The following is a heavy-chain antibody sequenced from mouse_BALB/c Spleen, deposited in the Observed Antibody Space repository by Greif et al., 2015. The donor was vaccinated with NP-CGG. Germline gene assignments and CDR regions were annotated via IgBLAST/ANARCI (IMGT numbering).Heavy chain of an antibody. J-gene: IGHJ2*01. D-gene: IGHD2-3*01. V-gene: IGHV1-7*01. Sequence: VQLQESGAELAKPGASVKMSCKASGYTFTSYWMHWVKQRPGQGLEWIGYINPSTGYTEYNQKFKDKATLTADKSSSTAYRQLSSLTSEDSAVYYCAIYDGYYFDYWGQGTTLTVSS. CDR1: GYTFTSYW. CDR3: AIYDGYYFDY. CDR2: INPSTGYT.